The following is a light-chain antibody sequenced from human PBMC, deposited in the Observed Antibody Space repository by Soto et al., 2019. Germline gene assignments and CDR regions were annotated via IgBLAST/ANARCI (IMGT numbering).Light chain of an antibody. J-gene: IGKJ1*01. CDR1: QSVGSY. Sequence: EIVLIQSPATLSLSPGERATLSRRASQSVGSYLAWYQHKPGQAPRLLISDASNRATGIPARFSGSGSETDFTLTISSLEPEDSAVYYCQQYGSSTETFGQGTKVDIK. V-gene: IGKV3-11*01. CDR2: DAS. CDR3: QQYGSSTET.